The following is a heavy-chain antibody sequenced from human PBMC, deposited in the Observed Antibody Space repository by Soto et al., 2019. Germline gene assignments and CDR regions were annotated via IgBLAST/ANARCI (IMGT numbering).Heavy chain of an antibody. CDR2: IDWDDDK. CDR3: ARILRIAAAGLSYYYGMDV. V-gene: IGHV2-70*01. D-gene: IGHD6-13*01. Sequence: SGPTLVNPTQTLTLTCTFSGFSLSTSGMCVSWIRQPPGKALEWLALIDWDDDKYYSTSLKTRLTISKDTSKNQVVLTMTNMDPVDTATYYCARILRIAAAGLSYYYGMDVWGQGTTVTVSS. CDR1: GFSLSTSGMC. J-gene: IGHJ6*02.